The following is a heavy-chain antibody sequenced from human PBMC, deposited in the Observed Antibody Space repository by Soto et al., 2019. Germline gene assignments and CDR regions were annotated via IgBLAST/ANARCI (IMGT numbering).Heavy chain of an antibody. V-gene: IGHV3-15*07. CDR3: TTDPKDIVLVPVAPYYYYDMDV. J-gene: IGHJ6*02. Sequence: PGGSLRLSCVVSGFTFSNAWMNWVRQAPGKGLEWVGRIKSKTDGGTTDYAAPVNGRFTISRDDSKTTLYLQMNSLKIEDTAVYYCTTDPKDIVLVPVAPYYYYDMDVWGQGTTVTVSS. D-gene: IGHD2-2*01. CDR1: GFTFSNAW. CDR2: IKSKTDGGTT.